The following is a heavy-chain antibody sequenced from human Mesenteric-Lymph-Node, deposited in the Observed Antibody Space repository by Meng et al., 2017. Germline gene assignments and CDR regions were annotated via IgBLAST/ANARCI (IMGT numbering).Heavy chain of an antibody. CDR3: ARHEHYFDF. J-gene: IGHJ4*02. V-gene: IGHV4-4*02. Sequence: QVQLQESGPGLVKHSQTLSLTCTVSGGSISIGNWWSWVRQSPGKGLEWIGEISHTGSTNYNPSLKSRVTISLDNLKNHLSLKLSSVTAADTAMYYCARHEHYFDFWGQGTLVTVSS. CDR2: ISHTGST. CDR1: GGSISIGNW.